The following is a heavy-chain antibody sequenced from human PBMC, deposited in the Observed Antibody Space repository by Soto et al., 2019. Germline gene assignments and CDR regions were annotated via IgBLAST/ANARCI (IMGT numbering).Heavy chain of an antibody. J-gene: IGHJ1*01. Sequence: QMQLEESGGGVAQPGRSLRLSCAASGFSFNTYVMHWVRQAPGKGLEWVPGISHDGSSQHYAGSVKGRFTISRDNSRSTLNLEMNSLTDEDTAVYHCATEDESSGHAGTFHHWGQGTLVTVSS. CDR3: ATEDESSGHAGTFHH. D-gene: IGHD3-22*01. CDR2: ISHDGSSQ. V-gene: IGHV3-30-3*01. CDR1: GFSFNTYV.